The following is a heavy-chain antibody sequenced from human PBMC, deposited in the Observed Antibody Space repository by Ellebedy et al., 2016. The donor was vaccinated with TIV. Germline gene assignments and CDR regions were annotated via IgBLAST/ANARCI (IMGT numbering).Heavy chain of an antibody. Sequence: AASVKVSCKVSGSTFTQSFIHWVQQAPGNGLEWVGLVDPEDGEAQVAENFQGRVTITADTSSDTAYMELSSLRSEDTALYYCATMSWKAAPVGHWGQGTLVTVSS. CDR3: ATMSWKAAPVGH. D-gene: IGHD1-1*01. J-gene: IGHJ4*02. V-gene: IGHV1-69-2*01. CDR1: GSTFTQSF. CDR2: VDPEDGEA.